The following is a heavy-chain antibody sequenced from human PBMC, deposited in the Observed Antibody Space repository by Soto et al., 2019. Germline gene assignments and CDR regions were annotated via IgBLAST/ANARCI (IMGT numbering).Heavy chain of an antibody. V-gene: IGHV4-31*03. CDR2: IYYSGST. D-gene: IGHD3-10*01. CDR3: ARDRAMVRGLTAYFDY. CDR1: GGSISSGGYY. Sequence: QVQLQESGPGLVKPSQTLSLTCTVSGGSISSGGYYWSWIRQHPGKGLEWIGYIYYSGSTYYNPSLKSRVTISVDTSKNQFSLKLSSVTAADTAVYYCARDRAMVRGLTAYFDYWGHGTLVTVSS. J-gene: IGHJ4*01.